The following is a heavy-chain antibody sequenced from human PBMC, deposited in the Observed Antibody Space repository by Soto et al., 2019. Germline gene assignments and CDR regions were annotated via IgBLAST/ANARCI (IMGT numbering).Heavy chain of an antibody. CDR3: TRRRSGSYHSYAIDV. CDR2: ISSTSNTI. J-gene: IGHJ6*02. D-gene: IGHD6-25*01. V-gene: IGHV3-48*03. CDR1: GFAFRNYE. Sequence: EVQMVESGGGLLQPGGSLRLSCVASGFAFRNYEMSWVRQAPGKGLEWVSYISSTSNTIYYADSVKGRFTISRDKAKNSLYLQMTSLRADDTAVYYRTRRRSGSYHSYAIDVWAQGTTVTVSS.